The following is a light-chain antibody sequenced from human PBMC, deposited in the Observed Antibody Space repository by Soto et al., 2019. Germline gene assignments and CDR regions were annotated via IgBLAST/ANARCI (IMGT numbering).Light chain of an antibody. CDR1: TSNIGAGYD. CDR3: SSYTSTSALV. CDR2: GNN. J-gene: IGLJ1*01. Sequence: QSVLTQPPSVSGAPGQRLTISCTGSTSNIGAGYDVHWYQQFPGTAPKLLIYGNNNRPSGVPDRFSGSKSGNTASLTISGLQAEDEADFYCSSYTSTSALVFGTGTKVTVL. V-gene: IGLV1-40*01.